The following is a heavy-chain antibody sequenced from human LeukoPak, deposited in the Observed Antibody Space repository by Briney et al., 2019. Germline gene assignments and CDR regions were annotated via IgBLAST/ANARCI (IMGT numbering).Heavy chain of an antibody. CDR1: GFTFSKCW. J-gene: IGHJ4*02. CDR3: ARDSSYSTDVPDYFEF. CDR2: FNTDGTVT. D-gene: IGHD2/OR15-2a*01. Sequence: SGGSLRLSCAASGFTFSKCWILGGRQARGRGVESVSRFNTDGTVTPCADSVKGRFTVSRDNAKNSLYLQMNSLRDEDTAVYYCARDSSYSTDVPDYFEFWGQGIPVTVSS. V-gene: IGHV3-74*01.